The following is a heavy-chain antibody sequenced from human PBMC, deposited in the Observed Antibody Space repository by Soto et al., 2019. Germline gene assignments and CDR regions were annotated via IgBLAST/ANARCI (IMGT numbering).Heavy chain of an antibody. Sequence: GASVKVSCKASGYPFTTYDISWVRQAAGQGLEWMGWISAYNGNTNYAQKLQGRVTMTTDTSTSTAYMELRSLRSDDTAVYYCARVRRVVFCSGYYFDYWGQGTLVTVSS. CDR2: ISAYNGNT. V-gene: IGHV1-18*01. J-gene: IGHJ4*02. D-gene: IGHD3-3*01. CDR1: GYPFTTYD. CDR3: ARVRRVVFCSGYYFDY.